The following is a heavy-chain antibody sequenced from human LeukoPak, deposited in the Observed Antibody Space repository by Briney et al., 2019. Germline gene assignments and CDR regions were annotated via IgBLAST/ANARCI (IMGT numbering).Heavy chain of an antibody. Sequence: PSETLSLTCAVYGGSFSGYYWSWIRQPPGKGLEWIGYIYYSGSTNYNPSLKSRVTISVDTSKNQFSLKLSSVTAADTAVYYCARESSGWYGSSSFDPWGQGTLVTVSS. D-gene: IGHD6-19*01. CDR3: ARESSGWYGSSSFDP. V-gene: IGHV4-59*01. CDR2: IYYSGST. CDR1: GGSFSGYY. J-gene: IGHJ5*02.